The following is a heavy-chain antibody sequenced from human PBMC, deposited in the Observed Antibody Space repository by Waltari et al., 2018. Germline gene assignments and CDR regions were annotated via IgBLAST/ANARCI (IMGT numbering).Heavy chain of an antibody. CDR1: GGSISSTNW. J-gene: IGHJ5*02. CDR2: ISHTGST. Sequence: QVQLQESGPGLVKPSGTLSLTCAVSGGSISSTNWWTWVRQPPGKGLEWIGEISHTGSTDYKLSLKSRVTIAVDNSKNQLSLKLNSVTAADTAVYYCARARYFGSLFAWFDPWGQGTLVNVSS. D-gene: IGHD1-20*01. CDR3: ARARYFGSLFAWFDP. V-gene: IGHV4-4*02.